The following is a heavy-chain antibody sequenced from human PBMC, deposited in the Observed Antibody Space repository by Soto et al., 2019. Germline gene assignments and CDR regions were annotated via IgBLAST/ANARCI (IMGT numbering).Heavy chain of an antibody. V-gene: IGHV1-3*01. Sequence: ASVKVSCKASGYTFSTHAMHWVRQAPGQSLEWMGWINGGTGQTKHSHRFQDRISITRDTSASTAYMELSSLRSEDTAVYYCARGKGMEENYYYYALDYWGQGTLVTVSS. CDR2: INGGTGQT. CDR3: ARGKGMEENYYYYALDY. CDR1: GYTFSTHA. D-gene: IGHD1-26*01. J-gene: IGHJ4*02.